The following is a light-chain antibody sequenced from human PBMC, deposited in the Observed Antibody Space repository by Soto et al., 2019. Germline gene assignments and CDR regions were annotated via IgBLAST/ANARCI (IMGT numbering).Light chain of an antibody. Sequence: QSVLTQPPSASGTPGQRVTISCSGCSSNIGSNTVNWYQQLPGTAPKLLIYSYNQRPSGGPDRFSGSKSVTSASLAISGLQSEDEADYYCAAWDDSLNGYVFGPGTKLTVL. J-gene: IGLJ1*01. V-gene: IGLV1-44*01. CDR3: AAWDDSLNGYV. CDR2: SYN. CDR1: SSNIGSNT.